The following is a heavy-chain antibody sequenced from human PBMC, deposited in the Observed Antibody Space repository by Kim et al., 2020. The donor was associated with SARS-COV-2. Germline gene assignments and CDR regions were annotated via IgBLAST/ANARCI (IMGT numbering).Heavy chain of an antibody. D-gene: IGHD3-16*01. CDR3: AREGGPYFFYYIDV. V-gene: IGHV1-3*01. Sequence: YSQKFEGRVTITRDTSATTVYMVLSSLRPEDTAVYYCAREGGPYFFYYIDVWGRGTAVTVSS. J-gene: IGHJ6*03.